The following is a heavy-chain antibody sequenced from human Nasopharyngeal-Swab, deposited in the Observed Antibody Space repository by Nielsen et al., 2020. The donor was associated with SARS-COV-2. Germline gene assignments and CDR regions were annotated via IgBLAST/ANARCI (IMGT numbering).Heavy chain of an antibody. V-gene: IGHV4-31*03. CDR3: AREGIAAAGTFDYYYYYMDV. CDR2: IYYSGSA. CDR1: GGSISSGGYY. Sequence: SETLSLTCTVSGGSISSGGYYWSWIRQHPGKGLEWIGYIYYSGSAYYNPSLKRRVTISVDTSKNQFSLKLSSVTAADTAVYYCAREGIAAAGTFDYYYYYMDVWGKGTTVTVSS. J-gene: IGHJ6*03. D-gene: IGHD6-13*01.